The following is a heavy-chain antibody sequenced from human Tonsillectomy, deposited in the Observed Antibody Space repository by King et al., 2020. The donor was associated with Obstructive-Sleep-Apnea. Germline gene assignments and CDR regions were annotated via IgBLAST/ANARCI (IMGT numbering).Heavy chain of an antibody. D-gene: IGHD3-16*01. V-gene: IGHV4-39*07. J-gene: IGHJ4*02. CDR2: IYYTGST. Sequence: QLQESGPGLVKPSKTLSLTCTVSGGSISTNTYYWGWIRQPPGQGLDWIGSIYYTGSTYYHPSLKSRVTISIDTSKNQFSLKLTSVTAADTAVYFCAREERLGELLDSWGQGTLVTVSS. CDR3: AREERLGELLDS. CDR1: GGSISTNTYY.